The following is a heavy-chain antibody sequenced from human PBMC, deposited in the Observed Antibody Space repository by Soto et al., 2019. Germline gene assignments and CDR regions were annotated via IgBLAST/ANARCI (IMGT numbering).Heavy chain of an antibody. J-gene: IGHJ3*01. V-gene: IGHV3-33*01. CDR1: GFSFSNYA. Sequence: QVQLVESGGGVVQPGRSLRLSCATSGFSFSNYAMHWVRQAPGKGLEWVALIWYDGSQRDYADSVKGRFTISRDNSDNTLYLEMNSLRAEDTAVYYCASGTYYDILTGNSVFENPCDFWGQGTVVTVSS. D-gene: IGHD3-9*01. CDR3: ASGTYYDILTGNSVFENPCDF. CDR2: IWYDGSQR.